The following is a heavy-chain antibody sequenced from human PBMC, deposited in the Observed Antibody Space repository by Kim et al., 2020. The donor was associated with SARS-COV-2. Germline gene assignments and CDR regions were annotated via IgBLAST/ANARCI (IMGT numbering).Heavy chain of an antibody. Sequence: GGSLRLSCAASGFTLSSYWMSWVRQAPGKGLEWVANIKQDGSEKYYVDSVKGRFTISRDNAKNSLYLQMNSLRAEDTAVYYCARQSPYYYGSGSYYKPIAYYYYGMDVWGQGTTVTVSS. D-gene: IGHD3-10*01. CDR1: GFTLSSYW. J-gene: IGHJ6*02. CDR2: IKQDGSEK. CDR3: ARQSPYYYGSGSYYKPIAYYYYGMDV. V-gene: IGHV3-7*03.